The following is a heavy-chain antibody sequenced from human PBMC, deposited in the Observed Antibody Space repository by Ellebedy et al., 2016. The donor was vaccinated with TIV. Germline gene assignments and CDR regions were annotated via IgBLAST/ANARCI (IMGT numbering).Heavy chain of an antibody. CDR1: GYSFSNYW. CDR3: ARASDIVAAVGFDY. V-gene: IGHV5-51*01. CDR2: IYPGDSNT. Sequence: GESLKISCKGSGYSFSNYWIGWVRQMPGKGLEWMGIIYPGDSNTRYSPSFQGQVTISADKSISTAYLQWNTLRASDTAIYYCARASDIVAAVGFDYWGQGSLVSVSS. D-gene: IGHD5-12*01. J-gene: IGHJ4*02.